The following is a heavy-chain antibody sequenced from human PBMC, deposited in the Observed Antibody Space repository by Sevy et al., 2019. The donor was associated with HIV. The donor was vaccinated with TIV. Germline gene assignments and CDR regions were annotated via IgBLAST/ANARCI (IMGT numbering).Heavy chain of an antibody. CDR1: GFTLSSDS. Sequence: GGSLRLSCTASGFTLSSDSMNWVRQAPGKGLEWVSSISSSSSYIYYADSVKGRFTISRDNAKNSLYLQMNSLRAEDTAVYYCARVGQNYYDSRGYYYPSFWDYWGQGTLVTVSS. D-gene: IGHD3-22*01. CDR2: ISSSSSYI. CDR3: ARVGQNYYDSRGYYYPSFWDY. J-gene: IGHJ4*02. V-gene: IGHV3-21*01.